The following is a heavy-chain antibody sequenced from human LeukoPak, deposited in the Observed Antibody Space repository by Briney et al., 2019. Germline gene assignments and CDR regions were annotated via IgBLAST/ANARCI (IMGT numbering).Heavy chain of an antibody. D-gene: IGHD3-22*01. CDR2: IKQDGSEK. Sequence: GGSLRLSCAASGFTFSSYWMSWVRQAPGKGLEWVANIKQDGSEKYYVDSVKGRFTISRDNAKNSLYLQMNSLRAEDTAVYYCARVYFQYYYDSSGQIDYWGQGILVTVSS. V-gene: IGHV3-7*01. CDR3: ARVYFQYYYDSSGQIDY. J-gene: IGHJ4*02. CDR1: GFTFSSYW.